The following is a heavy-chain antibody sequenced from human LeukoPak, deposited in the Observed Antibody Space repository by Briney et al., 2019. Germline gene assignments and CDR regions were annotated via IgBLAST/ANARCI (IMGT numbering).Heavy chain of an antibody. V-gene: IGHV3-30-3*01. J-gene: IGHJ4*02. D-gene: IGHD5-18*01. CDR3: AKGTAMAFYYFDY. CDR1: GFTFSSYA. CDR2: ISYDGSNK. Sequence: QPGGSLRLSCAASGFTFSSYAMHWVRQAPGKGLEWVAVISYDGSNKYYADSVKGRFTISRDNSKNTLYLQMNSLRAEDTAVYYCAKGTAMAFYYFDYWGQGTLVTVSS.